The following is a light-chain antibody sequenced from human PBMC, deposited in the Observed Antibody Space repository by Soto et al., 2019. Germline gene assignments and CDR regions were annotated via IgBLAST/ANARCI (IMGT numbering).Light chain of an antibody. V-gene: IGLV4-60*02. CDR2: LEGXXXX. CDR1: SGHTSYI. CDR3: ETWDSNTRV. Sequence: QSVLTQSSSASASLGSSVKLTCTLSSGHTSYIIAWHQQQPGKAPRYLMKLEGXXXXXXXXXXXXXXSGSSSGADRYLTISXXXXXXXXXYYCETWDSNTRVFGGGTKVTVL. J-gene: IGLJ2*01.